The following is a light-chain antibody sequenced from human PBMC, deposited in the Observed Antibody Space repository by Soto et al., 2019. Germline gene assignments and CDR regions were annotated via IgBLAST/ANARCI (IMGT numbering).Light chain of an antibody. CDR1: QSVSSD. Sequence: EIVMTQSPDTLSVSPGERVTLSCRASQSVSSDLAWYQQKPGQAPRLLIYGASTRATDVAARFSGSGSGTAFTLTISSLQSEDFAVYYCHQYNNWPPYPFGQGTKLEIK. CDR3: HQYNNWPPYP. V-gene: IGKV3-15*01. CDR2: GAS. J-gene: IGKJ2*01.